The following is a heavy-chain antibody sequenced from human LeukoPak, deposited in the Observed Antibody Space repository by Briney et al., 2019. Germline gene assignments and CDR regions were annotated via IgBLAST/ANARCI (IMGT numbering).Heavy chain of an antibody. J-gene: IGHJ6*03. CDR2: ISYEGSTS. D-gene: IGHD4-17*01. CDR3: ARASKGVTTAYYYYMDV. V-gene: IGHV3-30*03. CDR1: GFTFSSYS. Sequence: GGSLRLSCAASGFTFSSYSMNWVRQAPGKGLEWVAVISYEGSTSYYADSVKGRFTISRDNSKNTLYLQMNGLRAEDTAVYYCARASKGVTTAYYYYMDVWGKGTTVTISS.